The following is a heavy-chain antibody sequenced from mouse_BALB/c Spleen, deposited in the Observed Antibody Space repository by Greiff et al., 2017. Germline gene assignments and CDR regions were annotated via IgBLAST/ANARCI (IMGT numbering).Heavy chain of an antibody. J-gene: IGHJ1*01. CDR1: GYTFTSYW. V-gene: IGHV1-7*01. Sequence: QVQLKESGAELAKPGASVKMSCKASGYTFTSYWMHWVKQRPGQGLEWIGYINPSTGYTEYNQKFKDKATLTADKSSSTAYMQLSSLTSEDSAVYYCGNYRYDWYFDVWGAGTTVTVSS. CDR2: INPSTGYT. D-gene: IGHD2-14*01. CDR3: GNYRYDWYFDV.